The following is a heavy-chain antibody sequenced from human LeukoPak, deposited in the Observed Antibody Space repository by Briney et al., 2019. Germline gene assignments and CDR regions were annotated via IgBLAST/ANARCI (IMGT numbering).Heavy chain of an antibody. CDR3: ARAPNFYVWGRYRSLSWFDP. Sequence: GESLKISCKGSGYSFTSYCIGWVRQMPGKGLEWMGIIYPGDSDTRYSPSFQGQVTISADKSISTAYLQWSSLKASDTAMYYCARAPNFYVWGRYRSLSWFDPGGQGTLVTVTS. CDR1: GYSFTSYC. J-gene: IGHJ5*02. CDR2: IYPGDSDT. V-gene: IGHV5-51*01. D-gene: IGHD3-16*02.